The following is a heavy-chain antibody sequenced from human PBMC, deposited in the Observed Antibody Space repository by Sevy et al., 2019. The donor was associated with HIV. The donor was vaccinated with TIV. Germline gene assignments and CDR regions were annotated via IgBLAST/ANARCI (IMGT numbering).Heavy chain of an antibody. D-gene: IGHD1-1*01. J-gene: IGHJ4*02. Sequence: LRETLSLTCRVSGVSISSNSWSWVRQPAGKGLEWIGRVYMSGNTNYNPSLKTRVFMSVDTSKNQFSLKLSSVTAADTGVYYCARGWNSRSPPYFDDWGQGTLVTVSS. V-gene: IGHV4-4*07. CDR3: ARGWNSRSPPYFDD. CDR2: VYMSGNT. CDR1: GVSISSNS.